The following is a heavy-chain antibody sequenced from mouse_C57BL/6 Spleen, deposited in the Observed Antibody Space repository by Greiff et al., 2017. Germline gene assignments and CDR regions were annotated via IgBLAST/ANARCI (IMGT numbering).Heavy chain of an antibody. D-gene: IGHD1-1*01. CDR3: AREGFPRRLRVPLVFDV. CDR2: IDPSDSYT. J-gene: IGHJ1*03. V-gene: IGHV1-69*01. Sequence: VQLQQSGAELVMPGASVKLSCKASGYTFTSYWMHWVKQRPGQGLEWIGEIDPSDSYTNYNQKFKGKSTLTVDKSSSTAYMQLSSLTSEDSAVYYCAREGFPRRLRVPLVFDVWGTGTTVTVSS. CDR1: GYTFTSYW.